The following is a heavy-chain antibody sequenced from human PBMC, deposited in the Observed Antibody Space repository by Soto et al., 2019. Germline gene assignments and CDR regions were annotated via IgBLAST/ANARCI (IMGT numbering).Heavy chain of an antibody. J-gene: IGHJ4*02. V-gene: IGHV3-48*03. CDR2: ISSSGSTI. CDR3: ARSPRAYYDFWSPHFDY. D-gene: IGHD3-3*01. CDR1: GFTFSSYE. Sequence: SGGSLRLSCAASGFTFSSYEMNWVRQAPGKGLEWVSYISSSGSTIYYADSVKGRFTISRDNAKNSLYLQMNSLRAEDTAVYYCARSPRAYYDFWSPHFDYWGQGTLVTVSS.